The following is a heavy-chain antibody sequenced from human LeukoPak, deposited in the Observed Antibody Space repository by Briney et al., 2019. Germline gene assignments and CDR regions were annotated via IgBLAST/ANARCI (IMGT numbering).Heavy chain of an antibody. V-gene: IGHV4-61*02. CDR1: GGSISSGSYY. J-gene: IGHJ5*02. CDR2: IYTSGST. Sequence: SQTLSLXCTVSGGSISSGSYYWSWIRQPAGKGLEWIGRIYTSGSTNYNPSLKSRVTISVDTSKNQFSLKLSSVTAADTAVYYCARDLGGANWFDPWGQGTLVTVSS. CDR3: ARDLGGANWFDP. D-gene: IGHD3-16*01.